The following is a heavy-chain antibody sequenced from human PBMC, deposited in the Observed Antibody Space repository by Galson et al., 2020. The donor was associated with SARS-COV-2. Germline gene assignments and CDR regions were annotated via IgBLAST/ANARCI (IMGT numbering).Heavy chain of an antibody. CDR2: TDYGDTT. D-gene: IGHD2-21*01. CDR1: GYSISTGYY. V-gene: IGHV4-38-2*02. J-gene: IGHJ4*02. Sequence: SETLSLTCTVSGYSISTGYYWGWIRQPPGKGLEWIASTDYGDTTYYNPSLLSRVTISLDTSTNQISLKMLSVTAADTAVYYCARVAEYEDPYFDYWGQGTLVTVSS. CDR3: ARVAEYEDPYFDY.